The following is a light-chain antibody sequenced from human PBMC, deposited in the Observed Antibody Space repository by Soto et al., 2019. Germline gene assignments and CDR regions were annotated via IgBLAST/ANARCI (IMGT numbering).Light chain of an antibody. V-gene: IGKV3-20*01. CDR3: QQYGSSPWT. Sequence: EIVLTQSPGTLSLSPGERATLSCRASQSVSSSYLAWYQQKPGQAPRLLIYGASGRATGIPARFSGSGSGTDFTLTISRLEPEDFAGYYCQQYGSSPWTCGQGTKVEIK. CDR1: QSVSSSY. J-gene: IGKJ1*01. CDR2: GAS.